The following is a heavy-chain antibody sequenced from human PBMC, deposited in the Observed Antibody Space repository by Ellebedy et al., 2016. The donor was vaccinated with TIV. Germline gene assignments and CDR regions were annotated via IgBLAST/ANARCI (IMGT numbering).Heavy chain of an antibody. CDR3: ARHMNTAMTNDH. J-gene: IGHJ4*02. V-gene: IGHV5-10-1*01. CDR1: GYSFTTYW. Sequence: GESLKISCTGSGYSFTTYWISWVRQLPGKGLEWMGRIDPSDSYIKYSPFFQGHVTISVDKSISTAYLQWSSLKASDTTMYYCARHMNTAMTNDHWGQGTLVTVSS. D-gene: IGHD5-18*01. CDR2: IDPSDSYI.